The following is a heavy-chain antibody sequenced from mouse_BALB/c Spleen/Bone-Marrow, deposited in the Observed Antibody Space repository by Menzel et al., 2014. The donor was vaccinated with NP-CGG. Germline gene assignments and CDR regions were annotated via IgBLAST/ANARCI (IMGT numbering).Heavy chain of an antibody. J-gene: IGHJ4*01. CDR2: IRNKANGYTT. Sequence: EVNVVESGGGLVQPGGSLRLSCATSGFTFTDYYMSWVRQPPGKALEWLGFIRNKANGYTTEYSASVKGRFTISRDNSQSILYLQMNTLRAEDSATYYCARDDYYAMDYWGQGTSATVSS. CDR1: GFTFTDYY. V-gene: IGHV7-3*02. CDR3: ARDDYYAMDY.